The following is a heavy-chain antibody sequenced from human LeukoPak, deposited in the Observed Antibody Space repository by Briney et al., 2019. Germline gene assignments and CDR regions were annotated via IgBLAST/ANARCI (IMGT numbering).Heavy chain of an antibody. Sequence: GGSLRLSCAASGFTFSSYSMNWVRQAPGKGLEWVAVIWYDGSNKYYADSVKGRFTISRDNSKNTLYLQMNSLRAEDTAVYYCARDRIAVAGTHWFDPWGQGTLVTVSS. CDR2: IWYDGSNK. CDR3: ARDRIAVAGTHWFDP. J-gene: IGHJ5*02. D-gene: IGHD6-19*01. V-gene: IGHV3-33*08. CDR1: GFTFSSYS.